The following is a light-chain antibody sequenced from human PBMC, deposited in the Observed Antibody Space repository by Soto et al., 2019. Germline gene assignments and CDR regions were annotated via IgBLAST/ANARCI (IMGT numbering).Light chain of an antibody. Sequence: QPVLTQPPSVSGAPGQRVTISCTGSNSNIGAGYDVHWYQQLPGTAPKLLIYGNSNRTSGVPDRFSGSKSGTSASLAITGLQAEDEADSYCQSYDSSLSVVFGGGTKLTVL. J-gene: IGLJ2*01. CDR3: QSYDSSLSVV. CDR2: GNS. V-gene: IGLV1-40*01. CDR1: NSNIGAGYD.